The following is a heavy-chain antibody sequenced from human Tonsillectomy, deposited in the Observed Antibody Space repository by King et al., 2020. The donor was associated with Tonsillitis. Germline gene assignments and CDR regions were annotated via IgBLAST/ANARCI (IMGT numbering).Heavy chain of an antibody. CDR2: IYYNGST. D-gene: IGHD3-16*01. CDR1: GGSISSFY. V-gene: IGHV4-59*01. Sequence: VQLQESGPGLVKPSETLSLTCTVSGGSISSFYWSWIRQPPGKGLEWLGYIYYNGSTNYNPSLKVRVTISVHTSKNQFSLKLSSVTAADTAVYYCARGNYGLDAFDIWGHGTMVTVSS. J-gene: IGHJ3*02. CDR3: ARGNYGLDAFDI.